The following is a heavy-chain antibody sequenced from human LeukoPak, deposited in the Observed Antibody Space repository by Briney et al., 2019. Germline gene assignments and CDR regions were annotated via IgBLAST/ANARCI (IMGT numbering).Heavy chain of an antibody. CDR1: GFTFSSYA. Sequence: GGSLRLSCAASGFTFSSYAMSWVRQAPGKGLEWVSAISGSGGSTYYADSVKGRFTISRDNSQNTVFLHMNSLRADDTALYYCSKDPNGDYVGAFDMWGPGTMVTVSS. J-gene: IGHJ3*02. V-gene: IGHV3-23*01. CDR2: ISGSGGST. CDR3: SKDPNGDYVGAFDM. D-gene: IGHD4-17*01.